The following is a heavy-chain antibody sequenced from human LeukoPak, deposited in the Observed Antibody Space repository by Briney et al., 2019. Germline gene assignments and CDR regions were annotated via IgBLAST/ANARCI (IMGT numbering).Heavy chain of an antibody. V-gene: IGHV4-59*11. J-gene: IGHJ4*02. CDR3: ARGRRYYGSGSYYDY. CDR2: IYYSGST. CDR1: GGSISSHY. Sequence: SETLSLTCTVSGGSISSHYWSWIRQPPGKGLEWIGYIYYSGSTNYNPSLKSRVTISVDTSKNQFSLKLSSVTAADTAVCYCARGRRYYGSGSYYDYWGQGTLVTVSS. D-gene: IGHD3-10*01.